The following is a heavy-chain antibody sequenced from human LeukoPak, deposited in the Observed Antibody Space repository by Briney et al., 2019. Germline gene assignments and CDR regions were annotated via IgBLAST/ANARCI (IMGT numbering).Heavy chain of an antibody. Sequence: GGSLRLSCAASGFTFSSYAMSWVRQAPGKGLEWVSAISGSGGSTYYADSVKGRFTISRDNAKNPLYLQMNSLRAEDTAVYYCARSPLGYGTGNFDYWGQGTLVTVSS. J-gene: IGHJ4*02. CDR2: ISGSGGST. CDR1: GFTFSSYA. D-gene: IGHD1-1*01. V-gene: IGHV3-23*01. CDR3: ARSPLGYGTGNFDY.